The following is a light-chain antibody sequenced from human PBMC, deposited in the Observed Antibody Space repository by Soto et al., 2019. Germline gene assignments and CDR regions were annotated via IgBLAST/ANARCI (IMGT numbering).Light chain of an antibody. CDR3: SSYTTISTYV. CDR2: DVR. CDR1: SSDVGGYNY. Sequence: QSALTQPASVSGSPGQSFTISCTGTSSDVGGYNYVSWYQQHPGKAPKLMIYDVRNRPSGVSNRFSGSKSVNTASLTISGLQAEDEADYYCSSYTTISTYVFGTGTKVTVL. J-gene: IGLJ1*01. V-gene: IGLV2-14*01.